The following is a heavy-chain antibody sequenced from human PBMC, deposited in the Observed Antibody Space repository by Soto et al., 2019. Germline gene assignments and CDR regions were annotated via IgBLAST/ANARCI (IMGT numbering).Heavy chain of an antibody. V-gene: IGHV1-69*06. J-gene: IGHJ4*02. Sequence: SVKVSCKASGGTFSSYAISWVRQAPGQGLEWMGGIIPIFGTANYAQKFQGRVTITADKSTSTAYMELSSLRSEDTAVYYCARDHGDSSGYYYFDYWGQGILVTVSS. CDR3: ARDHGDSSGYYYFDY. CDR1: GGTFSSYA. CDR2: IIPIFGTA. D-gene: IGHD3-22*01.